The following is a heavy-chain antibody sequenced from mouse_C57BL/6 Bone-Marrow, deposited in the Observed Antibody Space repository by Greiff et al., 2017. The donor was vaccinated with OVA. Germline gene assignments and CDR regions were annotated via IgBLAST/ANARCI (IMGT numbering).Heavy chain of an antibody. CDR3: ARNKATRGYFDY. CDR1: GFSLTSYG. V-gene: IGHV2-2*01. CDR2: IWSGGST. Sequence: VQLQESGPGLVQPSQSLSITCTVSGFSLTSYGVHWVRQSPGKGLEWLGVIWSGGSTDYNAAFISRLSISKDNSKSQVFFKMNSLQADDTAIYYCARNKATRGYFDYWGQGTTLTVSS. J-gene: IGHJ2*01.